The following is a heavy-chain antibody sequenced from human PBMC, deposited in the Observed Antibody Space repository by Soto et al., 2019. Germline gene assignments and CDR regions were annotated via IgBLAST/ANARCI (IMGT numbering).Heavy chain of an antibody. CDR1: GYTFSGYY. CDR2: INPNSGGT. V-gene: IGHV1-2*02. CDR3: ARTATTGVFGVARPYYYYYYGMDV. Sequence: QVQLVQSGAEVKQPGASVKVSCKASGYTFSGYYIQWVRQAPGQGLEWLGWINPNSGGTNYAQKFQGRVTITADESTSTAYMELSSLRSEDTAVYYCARTATTGVFGVARPYYYYYYGMDVWGQGTTVTVSS. D-gene: IGHD3-3*01. J-gene: IGHJ6*02.